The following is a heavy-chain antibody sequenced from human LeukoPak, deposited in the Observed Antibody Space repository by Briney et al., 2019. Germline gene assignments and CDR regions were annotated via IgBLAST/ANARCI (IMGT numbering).Heavy chain of an antibody. CDR3: ARSDHFEVAATRDWYFDL. V-gene: IGHV1-46*01. J-gene: IGHJ2*01. Sequence: ASVKVSCKASGYTFTSHYMHWVRQAPGQGLEWMGIINPSGGKTTYAQKFQGRVTMTRDMSTSTVYMELSSLRSEDTAVYYCARSDHFEVAATRDWYFDLWGRGTLVTVSS. CDR2: INPSGGKT. CDR1: GYTFTSHY. D-gene: IGHD2-15*01.